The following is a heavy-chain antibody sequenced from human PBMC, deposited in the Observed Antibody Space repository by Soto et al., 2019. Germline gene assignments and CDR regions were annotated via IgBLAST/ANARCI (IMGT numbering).Heavy chain of an antibody. V-gene: IGHV1-69*01. Sequence: QVQLVQSGAEVKKPGSSVKVSCTASGGTATNYGISWVRQAPGQGLEWMGGILPIFGPAHYAQKFQDRLTITADETTSTTYMELSSLSSDDTAIYFCAREDFLTPGPFGHWGQGTLVTVS. D-gene: IGHD3-9*01. J-gene: IGHJ4*02. CDR1: GGTATNYG. CDR3: AREDFLTPGPFGH. CDR2: ILPIFGPA.